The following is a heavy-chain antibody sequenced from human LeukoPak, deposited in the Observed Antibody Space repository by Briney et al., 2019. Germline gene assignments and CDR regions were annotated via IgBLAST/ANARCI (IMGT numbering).Heavy chain of an antibody. CDR1: GFTFSSYG. CDR3: AKDGPLTRTVYYYDSSGDNDY. CDR2: ISGSGGST. V-gene: IGHV3-23*01. Sequence: PGGTLRLSCAASGFTFSSYGMSWVRQAPGKGLEWVSAISGSGGSTYYADSVKGRFTISRDNSKNTLYLQMNSLRAEDTAVYYCAKDGPLTRTVYYYDSSGDNDYWGQGTLVTVSS. J-gene: IGHJ4*02. D-gene: IGHD3-22*01.